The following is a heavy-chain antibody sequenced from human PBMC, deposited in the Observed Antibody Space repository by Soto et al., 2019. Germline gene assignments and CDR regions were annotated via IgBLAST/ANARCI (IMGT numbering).Heavy chain of an antibody. CDR3: AQVDGRICVYYMDV. CDR1: GLSLNKRGVG. Sequence: LTLKCTFVGLSLNKRGVGVGWIRQPPGKALEWLALIYWDDDKRYSPSLKSRLAITKDTSKNQVVLTMTNMDPVDTATYFCAQVDGRICVYYMDVWGTRTTVTVSS. D-gene: IGHD2-21*01. V-gene: IGHV2-5*02. CDR2: IYWDDDK. J-gene: IGHJ6*03.